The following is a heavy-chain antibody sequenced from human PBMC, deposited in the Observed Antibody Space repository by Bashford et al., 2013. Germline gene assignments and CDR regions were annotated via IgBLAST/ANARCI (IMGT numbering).Heavy chain of an antibody. CDR1: GYTFTSYY. D-gene: IGHD1-1*01. CDR3: ARDSTPSGRGDYYMDV. Sequence: ASVKVSCKASGYTFTSYYMHWVRQAPGQGLEWMGVINPSGGRTSYAQKFQGRVTVTRDTSTSTVYMELSSLRSEDTGVYYCARDSTPSGRGDYYMDVWGKGTTVTVSS. J-gene: IGHJ6*03. V-gene: IGHV1-46*01. CDR2: INPSGGRT.